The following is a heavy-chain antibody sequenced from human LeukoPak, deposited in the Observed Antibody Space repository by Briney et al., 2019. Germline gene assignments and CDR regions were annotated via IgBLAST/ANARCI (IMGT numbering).Heavy chain of an antibody. Sequence: SETLSLTCAVYGGSFSGYYWSWIRQPPGKGLEWIGEINHSGSTNYNPSLKSRVTISVDTSKNQFSLKLSSVTAADTAVYYCARAVHGGNFDYWGQGTLVTVSS. CDR3: ARAVHGGNFDY. CDR1: GGSFSGYY. J-gene: IGHJ4*02. D-gene: IGHD4-23*01. CDR2: INHSGST. V-gene: IGHV4-34*01.